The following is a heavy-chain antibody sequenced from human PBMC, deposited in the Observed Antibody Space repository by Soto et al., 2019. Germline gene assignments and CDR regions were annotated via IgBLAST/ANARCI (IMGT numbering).Heavy chain of an antibody. CDR3: AKGVSVGLSGYYGMDV. J-gene: IGHJ6*02. CDR2: ISGSGGMT. D-gene: IGHD3-16*02. Sequence: PGGSLRLSCAASGFTFSNYAMSWVRQAPGKGLEWVSGISGSGGMTHYADSVKGRFTISRDNSKNTLYLQMNSLRAEDTAVYYCAKGVSVGLSGYYGMDVWGQGTTVTVSS. CDR1: GFTFSNYA. V-gene: IGHV3-23*01.